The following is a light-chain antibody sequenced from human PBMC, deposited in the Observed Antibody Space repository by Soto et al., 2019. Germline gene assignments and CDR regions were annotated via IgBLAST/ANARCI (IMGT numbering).Light chain of an antibody. CDR3: CAYAGSYTVA. CDR1: SSDVVNYNY. Sequence: QSALTQPRSVSGSPGQSVTISCTGTSSDVVNYNYVSWYQQHPGKAPKLMIYDVSKRPSGVPDRFSGSKSGNTASLTISGLQAEDEADYYCCAYAGSYTVAFGGGTKLTVL. J-gene: IGLJ2*01. V-gene: IGLV2-11*01. CDR2: DVS.